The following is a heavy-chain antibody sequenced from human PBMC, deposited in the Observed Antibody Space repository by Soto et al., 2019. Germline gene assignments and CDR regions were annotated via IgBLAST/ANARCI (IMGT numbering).Heavy chain of an antibody. CDR2: IYPGDSNA. J-gene: IGHJ4*02. CDR1: GERFTNSW. CDR3: SRIVGCSGGSCYPGHVPY. D-gene: IGHD2-15*01. V-gene: IGHV5-51*01. Sequence: PVEPLQVWCKASGERFTNSWRGRVRQKTGKGLEWMGIIYPGDSNAKYSPSFQGQVTISADKSITTAYLQWNTLKDSDTAIYYCSRIVGCSGGSCYPGHVPYWGQGTLVTVSS.